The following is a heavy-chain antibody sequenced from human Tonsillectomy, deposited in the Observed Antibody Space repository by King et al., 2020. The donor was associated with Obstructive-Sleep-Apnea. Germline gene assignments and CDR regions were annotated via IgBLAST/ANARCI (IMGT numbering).Heavy chain of an antibody. CDR2: ISSDGSNK. CDR1: GFTLSTYG. V-gene: IGHV3-30*18. Sequence: VQLVESGGGVVQPGRSLRLSCAASGFTLSTYGMHWVRQAPGKGLEWVALISSDGSNKYYADSVKGRFTISRDNSKNTVYLQMNSLRVEETAVYYCAKGSYPDKVVNAWVVNAWGQGTLVTVSP. D-gene: IGHD4-23*01. J-gene: IGHJ5*02. CDR3: AKGSYPDKVVNAWVVNA.